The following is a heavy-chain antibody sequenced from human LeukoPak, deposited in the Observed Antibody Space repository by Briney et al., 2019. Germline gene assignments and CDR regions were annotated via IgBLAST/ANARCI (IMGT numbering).Heavy chain of an antibody. CDR2: INHSGST. CDR3: ARGLECSSTSCYAWGAGFDP. V-gene: IGHV4-34*01. Sequence: SETLSLTCAVYGGSFSGYYWSWIRQPPGKGLEWIGEINHSGSTNYNPSLKSRVPISVDTSKNQFSLKLSSVTAADTAVYYCARGLECSSTSCYAWGAGFDPWGQGTLVTVSS. D-gene: IGHD2-2*01. CDR1: GGSFSGYY. J-gene: IGHJ5*02.